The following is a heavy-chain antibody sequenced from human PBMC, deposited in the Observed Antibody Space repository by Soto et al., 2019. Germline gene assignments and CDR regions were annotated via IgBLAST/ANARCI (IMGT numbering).Heavy chain of an antibody. D-gene: IGHD6-19*01. J-gene: IGHJ4*02. CDR1: GFTFPEYA. CDR2: ISGRSSSK. CDR3: AKDGGAWYRSDY. Sequence: LRLSCAAPGFTFPEYARSWVRQAPGKGLEWVSGISGRSSSKYYSDSVKGRFTISRDNSKNTLYLQMNSLRAEDTAVFYCAKDGGAWYRSDYWGQGAQGTGSS. V-gene: IGHV3-23*01.